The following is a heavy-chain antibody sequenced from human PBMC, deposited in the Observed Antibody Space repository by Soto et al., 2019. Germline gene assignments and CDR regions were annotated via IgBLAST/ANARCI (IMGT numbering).Heavy chain of an antibody. V-gene: IGHV4-4*02. J-gene: IGHJ4*02. CDR2: IHHSGRT. Sequence: QVQLQESGPGLVKPSGTLSLTCGVSGDSISSINWWSWVRQFPGKGLEWIGEIHHSGRTNDKPALKNRLTISVDKSKDQFSLNLNAVTDADTAVYYCARYDYGSGNDYNIDYWGQGTLVTVSS. CDR1: GDSISSINW. D-gene: IGHD3-10*01. CDR3: ARYDYGSGNDYNIDY.